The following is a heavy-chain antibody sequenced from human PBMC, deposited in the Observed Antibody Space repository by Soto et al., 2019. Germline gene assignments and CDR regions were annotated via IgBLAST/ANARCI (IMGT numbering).Heavy chain of an antibody. V-gene: IGHV5-51*01. D-gene: IGHD3-9*01. CDR2: IYPGDSDT. J-gene: IGHJ6*03. CDR3: ARSYYDILTDYYYYYMDV. CDR1: GYSFTSYW. Sequence: GESLKITCKGSGYSFTSYWIGWVRQMPGKGLEWMKIIYPGDSDTRYSPSFQGQVAISADKSISTAYLQWSSLKASDTAMYYFARSYYDILTDYYYYYMDVWGKGTTVTVSS.